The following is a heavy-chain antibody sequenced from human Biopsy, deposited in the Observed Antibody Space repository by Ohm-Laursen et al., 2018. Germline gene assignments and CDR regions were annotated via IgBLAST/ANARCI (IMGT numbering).Heavy chain of an antibody. D-gene: IGHD4-11*01. J-gene: IGHJ2*01. V-gene: IGHV3-30*03. CDR3: ARDGKRWDYSTYFSWHFDL. Sequence: SLRLSGAASGFTFTSYAMHWVRQAPGKGLEWVAVISYDGSGEYYADSLQGRFIISRDNPKNTVDLQMNSLRAEDTAVYFCARDGKRWDYSTYFSWHFDLWGRGTLVTVSS. CDR1: GFTFTSYA. CDR2: ISYDGSGE.